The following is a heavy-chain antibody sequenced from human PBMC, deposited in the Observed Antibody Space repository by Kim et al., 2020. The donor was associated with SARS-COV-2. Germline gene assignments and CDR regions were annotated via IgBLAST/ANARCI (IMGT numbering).Heavy chain of an antibody. J-gene: IGHJ4*02. D-gene: IGHD6-19*01. Sequence: GGSLRLSCTASGFTFGDYAMSWFRQAPGKGLEWVGFIRSKAYGGTTEYAASVKGRFTISRDDSKSIAYLQMNSLKTEDTAVYYCTRDHVAPQWLVHAPFDYWGQGTLVTVSS. CDR1: GFTFGDYA. CDR2: IRSKAYGGTT. CDR3: TRDHVAPQWLVHAPFDY. V-gene: IGHV3-49*03.